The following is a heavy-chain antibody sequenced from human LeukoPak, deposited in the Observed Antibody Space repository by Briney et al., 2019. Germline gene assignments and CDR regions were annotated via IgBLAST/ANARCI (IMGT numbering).Heavy chain of an antibody. J-gene: IGHJ3*02. V-gene: IGHV3-23*01. D-gene: IGHD6-19*01. CDR3: ARQYSGWYGWGAFDI. Sequence: PGGSLRLSCAASGFTFSSYAMSWVRQAPGKGLEWVSAISGSGGSTYYADSVKGRFTISRDNSKNTLYLQMNSLRAEDTAVYYCARQYSGWYGWGAFDIWGQGTMVTVSS. CDR1: GFTFSSYA. CDR2: ISGSGGST.